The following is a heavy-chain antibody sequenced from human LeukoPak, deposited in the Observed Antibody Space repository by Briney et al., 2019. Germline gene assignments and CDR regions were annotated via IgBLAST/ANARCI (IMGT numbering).Heavy chain of an antibody. J-gene: IGHJ5*02. V-gene: IGHV3-48*03. Sequence: GGSLRLSCAASGFTFSSYEMNWVRQAPGKGLEWVSYISSSGSTIYYADSVKGRFTISRDNAKNSLYLQMNSLRAEDTAVYYCATLPSGYDSWFDPWGQGTLVTVPS. CDR1: GFTFSSYE. CDR2: ISSSGSTI. CDR3: ATLPSGYDSWFDP. D-gene: IGHD5-12*01.